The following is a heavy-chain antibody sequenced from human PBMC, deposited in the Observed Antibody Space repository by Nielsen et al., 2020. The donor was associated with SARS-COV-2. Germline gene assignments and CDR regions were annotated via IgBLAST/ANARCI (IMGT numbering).Heavy chain of an antibody. V-gene: IGHV3-21*01. Sequence: GESLKISCPAAGVSFRTYSMNWVRQAPGKGLEWVSMISASSSDIYYADSVKGRFTISRDNAKNSLYLQMNSLRPEDTAVYYCASGPLAVAPDSWGQGTLVTVSS. CDR3: ASGPLAVAPDS. CDR1: GVSFRTYS. CDR2: ISASSSDI. D-gene: IGHD6-19*01. J-gene: IGHJ4*02.